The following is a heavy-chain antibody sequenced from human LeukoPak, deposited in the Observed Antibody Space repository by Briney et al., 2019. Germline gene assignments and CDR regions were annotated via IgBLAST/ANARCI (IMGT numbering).Heavy chain of an antibody. D-gene: IGHD3-10*01. V-gene: IGHV4-30-4*01. CDR1: GGSISSGDYY. CDR3: ARARSGSGSKDAFDI. J-gene: IGHJ3*02. CDR2: IYYSGST. Sequence: SQTLSLTCTVSGGSISSGDYYWSWIRQPPGKGLEWIGYIYYSGSTYYNPSLKSRVTISVDTSKNQFSLKLSSVTAAGTAVYYCARARSGSGSKDAFDIWGQGTMVTVSS.